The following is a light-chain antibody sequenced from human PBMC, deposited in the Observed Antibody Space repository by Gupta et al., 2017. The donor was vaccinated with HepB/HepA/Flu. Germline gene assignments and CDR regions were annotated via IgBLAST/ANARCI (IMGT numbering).Light chain of an antibody. CDR3: AAWNDSPYGPI. V-gene: IGLV1-44*01. CDR1: NSNIGRNT. Sequence: QSVLTQPPSASGTLGQRVSISCSGSNSNIGRNTVNWYQQLPGTAPKLLIYNNNERPSGVPDRFSGSKSGTSASLAISGLQSEDEADYYCAAWNDSPYGPIFGGGTKLTVL. J-gene: IGLJ2*01. CDR2: NNN.